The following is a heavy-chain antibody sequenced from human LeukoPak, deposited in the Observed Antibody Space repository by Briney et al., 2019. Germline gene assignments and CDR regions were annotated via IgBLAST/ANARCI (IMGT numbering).Heavy chain of an antibody. Sequence: GESLKISCKGSGYSFTNYWIGWVRQMPGKGLEWMGIIYPGDSDTRYSPSFQGQVTISADKSISTAYVQWSSLKASDTAMYYCATRDGSGSYYNPDYFDYWGQGTLVTASS. CDR2: IYPGDSDT. J-gene: IGHJ4*02. V-gene: IGHV5-51*01. CDR1: GYSFTNYW. D-gene: IGHD3-10*01. CDR3: ATRDGSGSYYNPDYFDY.